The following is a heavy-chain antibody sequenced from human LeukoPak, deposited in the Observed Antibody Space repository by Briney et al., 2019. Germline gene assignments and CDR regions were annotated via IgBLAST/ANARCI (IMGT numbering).Heavy chain of an antibody. D-gene: IGHD1-26*01. CDR3: ARDGIQMVGATIFDY. V-gene: IGHV1-18*01. Sequence: ASVKVSCKASGYTFTSYGISWVRQAPGQGLEWMGWISAYNGNTNYAQKLQGRVTMTTDTSTSTAYMELRSLRSDDTAVYYCARDGIQMVGATIFDYWGQGTLVTVSS. CDR1: GYTFTSYG. J-gene: IGHJ4*02. CDR2: ISAYNGNT.